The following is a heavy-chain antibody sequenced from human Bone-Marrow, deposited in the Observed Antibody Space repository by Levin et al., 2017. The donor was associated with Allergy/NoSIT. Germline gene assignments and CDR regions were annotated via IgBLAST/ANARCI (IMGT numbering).Heavy chain of an antibody. J-gene: IGHJ4*02. CDR2: LSGNGGAT. D-gene: IGHD3-3*01. CDR1: GFTLSDFA. CDR3: GKSEGTKTLFAQ. V-gene: IGHV3-23*01. Sequence: GGSLRLSCAASGFTLSDFAMSWVRQAPGKGLEWVSSLSGNGGATYYADSVEGRFTISADSSKNTLFLQMNGQRVEDSAIYYCGKSEGTKTLFAQWGQGTQVAVSS.